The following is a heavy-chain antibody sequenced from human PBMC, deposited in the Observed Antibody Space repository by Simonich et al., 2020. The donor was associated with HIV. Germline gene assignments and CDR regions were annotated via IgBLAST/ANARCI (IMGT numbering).Heavy chain of an antibody. Sequence: QVQLVQSGAEVKKPGASVKVSCKASGYTFISYGISWVRQAPGQGLEWMGWISAYNGNTNYAQKLQGRVTMTTDTSTSTFYMELRSLRSDDTAVYYCARDPNSSGYYTGGLFDPWGQGTLVTVFS. V-gene: IGHV1-18*01. J-gene: IGHJ5*02. D-gene: IGHD3-3*01. CDR2: ISAYNGNT. CDR1: GYTFISYG. CDR3: ARDPNSSGYYTGGLFDP.